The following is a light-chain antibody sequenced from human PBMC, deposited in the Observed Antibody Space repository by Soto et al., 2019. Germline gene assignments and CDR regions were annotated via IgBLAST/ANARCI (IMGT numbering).Light chain of an antibody. CDR1: QSISSW. Sequence: DIQMTQSPSTLSASVGDRVTITCRASQSISSWLAWYQQKPGKAPKLLIYKASSLESGVPPRFSGSRSGTEFTLTISSLQPDDFATYYCQQYNSLWTFGQGTKVEIK. CDR2: KAS. J-gene: IGKJ1*01. V-gene: IGKV1-5*03. CDR3: QQYNSLWT.